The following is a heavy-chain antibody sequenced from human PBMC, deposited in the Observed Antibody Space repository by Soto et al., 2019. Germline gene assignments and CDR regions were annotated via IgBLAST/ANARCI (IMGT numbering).Heavy chain of an antibody. CDR1: GFTFSSYD. CDR3: ARGRTTVTTIMDY. D-gene: IGHD4-17*01. CDR2: IGTAGDT. V-gene: IGHV3-13*01. Sequence: GGSLRLSCAASGFTFSSYDMHWVRHTTGKGLEWVSGIGTAGDTYYPGSVKGRFTISRENAKNSLYLQMNSLRAGDTAVYYCARGRTTVTTIMDYWGQGTLVTVSS. J-gene: IGHJ4*02.